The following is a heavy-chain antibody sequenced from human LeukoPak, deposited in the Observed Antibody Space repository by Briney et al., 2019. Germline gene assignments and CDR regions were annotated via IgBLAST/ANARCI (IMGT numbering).Heavy chain of an antibody. J-gene: IGHJ2*01. CDR3: ARDRYYYDSSGYYYAWYFDL. D-gene: IGHD3-22*01. CDR1: GGSISSYY. V-gene: IGHV4-4*07. Sequence: SETLSLTCTVSGGSISSYYWSWIRQPARKGLEWIGRIHTTGSTNYNPSLKSRVTMSVDTSKNQFSLKLSSVTAADTALYYCARDRYYYDSSGYYYAWYFDLWGRGTLVTVSS. CDR2: IHTTGST.